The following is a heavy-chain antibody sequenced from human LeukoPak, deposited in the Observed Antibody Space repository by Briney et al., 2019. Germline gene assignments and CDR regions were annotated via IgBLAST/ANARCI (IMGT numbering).Heavy chain of an antibody. CDR3: ASGRTSGWPY. V-gene: IGHV4-4*07. J-gene: IGHJ4*02. CDR2: IYTSGST. CDR1: GDSISSYY. D-gene: IGHD6-19*01. Sequence: PSETLSLTCTVSGDSISSYYWSWIRQPAGKGLEWIGGIYTSGSTKYNPSLKSRVTMSVDASKNQFSLKLSSVTAADTAVYYCASGRTSGWPYWGQGTLVTVSS.